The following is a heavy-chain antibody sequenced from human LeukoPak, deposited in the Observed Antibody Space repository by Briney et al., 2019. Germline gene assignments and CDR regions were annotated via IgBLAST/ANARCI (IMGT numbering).Heavy chain of an antibody. V-gene: IGHV1-2*02. D-gene: IGHD1-26*01. Sequence: ASVKVSCKASGYTFTGYYMHWVRQAPGQGLEWMGWINPNSGGTNYAQKFQGRVTMTRDTSISTAYMELRSLRSDDTAVYYCARERYSGSYPPHYYYMDVWGKGTTVTVSS. CDR1: GYTFTGYY. CDR3: ARERYSGSYPPHYYYMDV. J-gene: IGHJ6*03. CDR2: INPNSGGT.